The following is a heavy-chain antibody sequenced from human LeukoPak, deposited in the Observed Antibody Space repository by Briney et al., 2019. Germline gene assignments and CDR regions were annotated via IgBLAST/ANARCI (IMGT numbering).Heavy chain of an antibody. V-gene: IGHV1-3*01. J-gene: IGHJ4*02. D-gene: IGHD2-2*01. CDR1: GYTFTSYA. CDR3: AQLTCSSTSCSFDY. Sequence: ASVKVSCKASGYTFTSYAMHWVRQAPGQRREWMGWINAGNGNTKYSQKFQGRVTMTEDTSTDTAYMELSSLRSEDTAVYYCAQLTCSSTSCSFDYWGQGTLVTVSS. CDR2: INAGNGNT.